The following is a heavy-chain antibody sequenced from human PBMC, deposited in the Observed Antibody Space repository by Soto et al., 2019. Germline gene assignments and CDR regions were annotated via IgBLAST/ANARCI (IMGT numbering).Heavy chain of an antibody. V-gene: IGHV5-51*01. CDR1: GYSFTSYW. J-gene: IGHJ4*02. D-gene: IGHD1-26*01. CDR3: ARHERGVVRALPFDY. Sequence: PGESLKISCKGSGYSFTSYWIGWVRQMPGKGLEWMGIIYPGDSDTRYSPSFRGQVTISADKSISTAYLQWSSLKASDTAMYYCARHERGVVRALPFDYWGQGTLVTVSS. CDR2: IYPGDSDT.